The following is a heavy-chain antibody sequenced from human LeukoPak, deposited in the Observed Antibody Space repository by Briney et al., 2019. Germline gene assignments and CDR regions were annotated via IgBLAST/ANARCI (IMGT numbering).Heavy chain of an antibody. Sequence: ASVKVSCKASGYSFTDYYTHWVRQAPGQGLEWMGCINPNSGGTNYAQKFQGRVTMTRDTSINTAYEELSSLRSDDTAVYYCARDGRSGWHYFDHWGQGTLVTVSS. CDR3: ARDGRSGWHYFDH. CDR1: GYSFTDYY. V-gene: IGHV1-2*02. D-gene: IGHD6-19*01. CDR2: INPNSGGT. J-gene: IGHJ4*02.